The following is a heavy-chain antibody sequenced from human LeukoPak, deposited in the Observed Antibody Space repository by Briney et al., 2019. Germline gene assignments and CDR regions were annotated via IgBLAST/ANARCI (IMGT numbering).Heavy chain of an antibody. CDR3: ARDKIQLWLDY. D-gene: IGHD5-18*01. J-gene: IGHJ4*02. Sequence: SVKVSCKASGGTFNSYAISWVRQAPGQGLGWMGGIIPIFGTANYAQKFQGRVTITADESTSTAYMELSSLRSEDTAVYYCARDKIQLWLDYRGQGTLVTVSS. CDR1: GGTFNSYA. V-gene: IGHV1-69*13. CDR2: IIPIFGTA.